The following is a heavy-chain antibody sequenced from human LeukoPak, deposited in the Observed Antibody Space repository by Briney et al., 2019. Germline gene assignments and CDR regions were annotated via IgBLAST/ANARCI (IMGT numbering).Heavy chain of an antibody. CDR3: ARDHGYGDY. V-gene: IGHV4-38-2*02. Sequence: SETLSLTCTVSGYSISSGYYWGWIRQPPGKGLEWIGSIYHSGSTYYNPSLKSRVTISVDTSKNQFSLKLSSVTAADTAVYYCARDHGYGDYWGQGTLVTVSS. D-gene: IGHD5-12*01. J-gene: IGHJ4*02. CDR2: IYHSGST. CDR1: GYSISSGYY.